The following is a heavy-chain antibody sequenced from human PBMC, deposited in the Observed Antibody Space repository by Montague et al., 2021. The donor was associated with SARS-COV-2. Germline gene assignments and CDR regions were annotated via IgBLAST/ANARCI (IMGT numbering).Heavy chain of an antibody. V-gene: IGHV4-59*01. CDR3: ARGAGRGSGYGKYYYYYYGMDV. CDR1: VWWNSGED. Sequence: SETLSLTCTRLVWWNSGEDWKCIRQHPSNQGNSNGDICYNGSTNYNPSLKSRVTISVDTSKNQFSLKLSSVTAADTAVYYCARGAGRGSGYGKYYYYYYGMDVWGQGTTVTVSS. CDR2: ICYNGST. D-gene: IGHD5-12*01. J-gene: IGHJ6*02.